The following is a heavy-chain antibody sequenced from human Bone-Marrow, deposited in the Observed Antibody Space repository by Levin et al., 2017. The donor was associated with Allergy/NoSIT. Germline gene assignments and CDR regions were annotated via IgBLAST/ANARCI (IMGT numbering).Heavy chain of an antibody. CDR2: IYHSGNT. CDR3: TREDGSTIDY. J-gene: IGHJ4*02. Sequence: SETLSLTCTVSGGSISSGGNYWSWIRQQPGKGLEWIGYIYHSGNTYYNPSLKSRVMISVDTCKNQFSLKVSSVTAADTAVYYCTREDGSTIDYWGQGILVTVSS. D-gene: IGHD1/OR15-1a*01. V-gene: IGHV4-31*03. CDR1: GGSISSGGNY.